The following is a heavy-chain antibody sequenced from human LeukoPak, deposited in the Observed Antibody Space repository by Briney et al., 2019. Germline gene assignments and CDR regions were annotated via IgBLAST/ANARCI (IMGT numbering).Heavy chain of an antibody. CDR1: GFTFSSYE. CDR3: ARGGPPFDWLSQFDY. D-gene: IGHD3-9*01. J-gene: IGHJ4*02. CDR2: ISSRGSTK. V-gene: IGHV3-48*03. Sequence: GGSLRLSCAASGFTFSSYEMNWVRQAPGKGLEWVSYISSRGSTKYYADSVKGRFTISRDNAENSLYLQMNSLRAEDTAVYYCARGGPPFDWLSQFDYWGQGTLVTVSS.